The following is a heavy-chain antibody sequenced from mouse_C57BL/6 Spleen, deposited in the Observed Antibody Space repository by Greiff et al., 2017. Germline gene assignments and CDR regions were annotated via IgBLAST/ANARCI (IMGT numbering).Heavy chain of an antibody. Sequence: VQLQQSGPELVKPGASVKISCKASGYTFTDYYINWVKQRPGPGLEWIGWIFPGSGSTYYNEKFKGKATLTVDKSSSTAYMLLSSLTSDDSAVYFCARRGEFYYGSSYWYFDVWGTGTTVTGAS. J-gene: IGHJ1*03. CDR2: IFPGSGST. V-gene: IGHV1-75*01. CDR1: GYTFTDYY. D-gene: IGHD1-1*01. CDR3: ARRGEFYYGSSYWYFDV.